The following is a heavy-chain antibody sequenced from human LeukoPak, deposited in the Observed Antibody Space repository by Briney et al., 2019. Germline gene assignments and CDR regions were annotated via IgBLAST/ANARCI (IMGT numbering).Heavy chain of an antibody. D-gene: IGHD5-18*01. J-gene: IGHJ4*02. CDR1: GFTFSSYG. CDR2: ISYDGPNR. V-gene: IGHV3-30*18. CDR3: AKEKLPSGYSFLTDY. Sequence: GRSLRLSCAASGFTFSSYGMHWVRQAPGKGLEWVAVISYDGPNRYYADSVKGRFTISRDDSKDTLHLQMSSLRAEDTAVYYCAKEKLPSGYSFLTDYWGQGTPVTVSS.